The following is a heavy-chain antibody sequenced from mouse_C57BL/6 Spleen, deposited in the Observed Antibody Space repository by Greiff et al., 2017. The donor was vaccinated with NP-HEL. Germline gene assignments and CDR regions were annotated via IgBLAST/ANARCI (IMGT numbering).Heavy chain of an antibody. Sequence: VQLQQSGAELVKPGASVKMSCKASGYTFTTYPIEWMKQNHGKSLEWIGNFHPYNDDTKYNEKFKGKATLTVEKSSSTVYLELSRLTSEDSAVYYCARSGNYERGAMDYWGQGTSVTVSS. CDR3: ARSGNYERGAMDY. J-gene: IGHJ4*01. CDR1: GYTFTTYP. V-gene: IGHV1-47*01. D-gene: IGHD2-1*01. CDR2: FHPYNDDT.